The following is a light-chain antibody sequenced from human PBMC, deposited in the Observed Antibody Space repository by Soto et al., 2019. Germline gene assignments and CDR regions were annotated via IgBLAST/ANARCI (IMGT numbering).Light chain of an antibody. V-gene: IGKV3-15*01. CDR1: ETVSTN. Sequence: EIVLTQSPATLSVSPGERATLSCRATETVSTNLAWFQRKAGQPPRLLIYGSSTRATGVPDRISGSGSETEFALIISSLQSEDVAVYYCQQYSNWPPAITFGQGTRLEI. CDR3: QQYSNWPPAIT. J-gene: IGKJ5*01. CDR2: GSS.